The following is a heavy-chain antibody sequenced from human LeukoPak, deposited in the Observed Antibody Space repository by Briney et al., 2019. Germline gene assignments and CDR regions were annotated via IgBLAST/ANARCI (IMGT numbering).Heavy chain of an antibody. D-gene: IGHD1-26*01. CDR1: GFTFSSYW. Sequence: PGGSLRLSCAASGFTFSSYWMHWVRQAPGKGLVWVSRIDTVGSFTSYADSVRGRFTISRDNAKNTLYLQMSRLRAEDTAVYYCIRGTVGAPGNDYWGQGPLVTVSS. CDR2: IDTVGSFT. CDR3: IRGTVGAPGNDY. V-gene: IGHV3-74*01. J-gene: IGHJ4*02.